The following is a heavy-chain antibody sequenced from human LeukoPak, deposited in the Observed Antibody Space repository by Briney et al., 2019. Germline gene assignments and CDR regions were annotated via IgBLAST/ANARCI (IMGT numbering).Heavy chain of an antibody. CDR2: INPNSGGT. J-gene: IGHJ4*02. D-gene: IGHD3-22*01. CDR1: GYTFTGYY. CDR3: ASLAFDYYGSSGYEL. V-gene: IGHV1-2*06. Sequence: ASVKVSCKASGYTFTGYYMHWVRQAPGQGLEWMGRINPNSGGTNYAQKFQGRVTMTRDTSISTAYMELSRLRSDDTAVYYCASLAFDYYGSSGYELWGQGTLVTVSS.